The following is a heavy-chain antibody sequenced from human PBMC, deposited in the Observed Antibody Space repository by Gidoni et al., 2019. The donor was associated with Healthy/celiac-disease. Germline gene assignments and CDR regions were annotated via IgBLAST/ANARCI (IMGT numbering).Heavy chain of an antibody. CDR2: IYSGCST. Sequence: EVPLVETGGCLIPPGGSLLLSCSASGFTVSRNSMRGVRQAPGKGREWVSVIYSGCSTYYADSVKGRLNITRENSKNTLDLKMNSLRAEDTAVYYWARGGGSSVVWGQGTLVTVSS. D-gene: IGHD3-22*01. CDR1: GFTVSRNS. J-gene: IGHJ4*02. CDR3: ARGGGSSVV. V-gene: IGHV3-53*02.